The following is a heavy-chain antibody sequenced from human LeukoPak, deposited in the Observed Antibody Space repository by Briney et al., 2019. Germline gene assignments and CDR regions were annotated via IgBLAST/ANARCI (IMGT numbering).Heavy chain of an antibody. D-gene: IGHD3-10*01. J-gene: IGHJ4*02. CDR3: AKDGDDYYGSGSYADY. CDR1: GFTFSNYG. Sequence: GGSLRLSCAASGFTFSNYGIHWVRQAPGKGLEWVTSIRSDGSNKYYADSVKGRFTISRDNSKNTLYLQMNSLRAEDTAVYYCAKDGDDYYGSGSYADYWGQGTLVTVSS. CDR2: IRSDGSNK. V-gene: IGHV3-30*02.